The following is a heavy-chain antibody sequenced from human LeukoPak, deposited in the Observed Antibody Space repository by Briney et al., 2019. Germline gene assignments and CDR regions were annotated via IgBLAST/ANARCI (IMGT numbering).Heavy chain of an antibody. V-gene: IGHV3-48*03. J-gene: IGHJ4*02. CDR3: ARNEYGDY. Sequence: PGGSLRLSCAASGFTFSSYEMNWVRQAPGKGLEWVSYIGSSGNSKYYADSVKGRFTVSRDNAQNSLYLQMSSLRAEDTAVYYCARNEYGDYWGQGTLVTVSS. CDR2: IGSSGNSK. CDR1: GFTFSSYE. D-gene: IGHD4/OR15-4a*01.